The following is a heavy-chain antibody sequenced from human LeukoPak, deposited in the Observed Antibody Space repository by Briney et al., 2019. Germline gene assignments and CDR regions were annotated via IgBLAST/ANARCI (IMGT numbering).Heavy chain of an antibody. CDR3: ARGGIQLWSNNWVDP. J-gene: IGHJ5*02. CDR2: IYYSGST. CDR1: GGSISSGGYY. Sequence: PSETLSLTCTVSGGSISSGGYYWSWIRQPPGKGLEWIGYIYYSGSTNYNPSLKSRVTISVDTSKNQFSLKLSSVTAADTAVYYCARGGIQLWSNNWVDPWGQGTLVTVSS. D-gene: IGHD5-18*01. V-gene: IGHV4-61*08.